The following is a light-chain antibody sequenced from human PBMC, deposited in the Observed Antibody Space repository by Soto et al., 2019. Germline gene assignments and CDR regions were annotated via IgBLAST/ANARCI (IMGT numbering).Light chain of an antibody. Sequence: QSVLTQPPSVSAAPGQKVTISCSGSSSNIGNNYVSWYQQLPGTAPKLLIQWDTQRPSGVPDRFSGSKSGTSASLVISGLRSEDEADYYCAAWDNSLSGVVFGGGTKLTVL. CDR1: SSNIGNNY. CDR2: WDT. CDR3: AAWDNSLSGVV. V-gene: IGLV1-47*01. J-gene: IGLJ2*01.